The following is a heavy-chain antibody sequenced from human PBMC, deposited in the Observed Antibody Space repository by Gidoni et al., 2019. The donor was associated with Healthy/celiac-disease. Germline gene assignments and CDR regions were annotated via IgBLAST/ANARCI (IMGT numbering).Heavy chain of an antibody. D-gene: IGHD6-13*01. J-gene: IGHJ4*02. CDR2: IYTSGST. CDR1: GGSISSGSYY. Sequence: QVQLQESGPGLVKPSQTLSLTCTVAGGSISSGSYYWSWIRQPAGKGLEWIGRIYTSGSTNYNPSLKSRVTISVDTSKNQFSLKLSSVTAADTAVYYCASSMGGQLVRVDQFDYWGQGTLVTVSS. CDR3: ASSMGGQLVRVDQFDY. V-gene: IGHV4-61*02.